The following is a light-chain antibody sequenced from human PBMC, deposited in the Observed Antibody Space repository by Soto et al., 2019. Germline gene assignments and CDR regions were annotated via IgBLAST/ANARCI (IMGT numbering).Light chain of an antibody. CDR2: AAS. Sequence: DIQLTQSPSSLSASVGDGVTTTCRSSQNINAYVNWYQQKSGKAPELLIYAASNLQSGVPPRFSGSGSGTEFALIITSLQPEDSATYYCQQSYIIPRTFGQGTKVDIK. CDR1: QNINAY. J-gene: IGKJ2*02. CDR3: QQSYIIPRT. V-gene: IGKV1-39*01.